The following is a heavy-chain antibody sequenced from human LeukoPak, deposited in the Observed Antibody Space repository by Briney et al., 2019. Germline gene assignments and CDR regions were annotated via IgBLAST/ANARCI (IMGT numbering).Heavy chain of an antibody. CDR3: ARERSYYDSRSYYTPYYFDY. Sequence: PSETLSLTCTVSGGSISSYYWSWIRQPPGKGLEWIGYIYYSGSTNYNPSLKSRVTISVDTSKNQFSLMLTSVTAADTAVYYCARERSYYDSRSYYTPYYFDYWGQGTLVTVSS. CDR1: GGSISSYY. D-gene: IGHD3-22*01. V-gene: IGHV4-59*01. CDR2: IYYSGST. J-gene: IGHJ4*02.